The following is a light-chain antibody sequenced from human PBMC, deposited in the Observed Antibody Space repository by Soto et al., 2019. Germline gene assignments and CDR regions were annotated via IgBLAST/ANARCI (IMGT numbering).Light chain of an antibody. J-gene: IGLJ2*01. CDR2: LNSDGSH. V-gene: IGLV4-69*01. CDR3: QTWGTGTVV. Sequence: QLVLTQSPSASASLGASVKLTCTLSSGHSTYAIAWHQQQPEKGPRYLMKLNSDGSHTKGDGIPDRFSGSSSGAERYLTISSLQSEDEADYHCQTWGTGTVVFGGGTQLTVL. CDR1: SGHSTYA.